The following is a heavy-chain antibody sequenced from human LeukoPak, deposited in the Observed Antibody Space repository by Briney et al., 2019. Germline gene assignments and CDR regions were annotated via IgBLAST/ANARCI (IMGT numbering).Heavy chain of an antibody. CDR3: ARDRYYDSSGYALFDY. CDR1: GGSISCYY. V-gene: IGHV4-4*07. J-gene: IGHJ4*02. Sequence: SETLSLTCTVSGGSISCYYWSWIRQPAGKGLEWIGRIYTSGSTNYNPSLRSRVTISVDKSKNQFSLKLSSVTAADTAVYYCARDRYYDSSGYALFDYWGQGTLVTVSS. CDR2: IYTSGST. D-gene: IGHD3-22*01.